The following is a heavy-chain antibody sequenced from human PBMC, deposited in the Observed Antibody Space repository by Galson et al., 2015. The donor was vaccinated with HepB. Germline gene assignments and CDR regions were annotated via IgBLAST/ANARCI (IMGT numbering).Heavy chain of an antibody. CDR2: IDPSDSYT. Sequence: QSGAEVKKPGESLRISCKGSGYSFTSYWISWVRQMPGKGLEWMGRIDPSDSYTNYSPSFQGHVTISADKSISTAYLQWSSLKASDTAMYYCARRRHREQPAEYFQHWGQGTLVTVSS. V-gene: IGHV5-10-1*01. CDR1: GYSFTSYW. D-gene: IGHD1-26*01. J-gene: IGHJ1*01. CDR3: ARRRHREQPAEYFQH.